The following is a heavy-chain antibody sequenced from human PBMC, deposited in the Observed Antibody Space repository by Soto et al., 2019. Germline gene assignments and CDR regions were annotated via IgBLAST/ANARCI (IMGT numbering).Heavy chain of an antibody. CDR2: ISSGGSTI. V-gene: IGHV3-48*03. D-gene: IGHD2-2*01. CDR1: GFTFSPYE. CDR3: ARRWEYCRGNRCWGSGFDP. J-gene: IGHJ5*02. Sequence: EVQLVESGGVLVQTGGSLRLCCAASGFTFSPYEMNWVRQAPGKGLEWISYISSGGSTIYHADSVTGRFTISRDNAKNSLYLQMNILRAEDTAVYYGARRWEYCRGNRCWGSGFDPWCPGTLVTVSS.